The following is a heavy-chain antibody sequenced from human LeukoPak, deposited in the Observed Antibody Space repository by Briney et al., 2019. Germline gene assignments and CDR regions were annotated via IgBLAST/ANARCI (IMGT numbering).Heavy chain of an antibody. CDR2: INHSGST. V-gene: IGHV4-34*01. D-gene: IGHD3-22*01. CDR1: GFTFSNYA. CDR3: ARGPYYYDSSGYYWNY. Sequence: PGGSLRLSCAASGFTFSNYAMRWVRQAPGKGLEWIGEINHSGSTNYNPSLKSRVTISVDTSKNQFSLKLSSVTAADTAVYYCARGPYYYDSSGYYWNYWGQGTLVTVSS. J-gene: IGHJ4*02.